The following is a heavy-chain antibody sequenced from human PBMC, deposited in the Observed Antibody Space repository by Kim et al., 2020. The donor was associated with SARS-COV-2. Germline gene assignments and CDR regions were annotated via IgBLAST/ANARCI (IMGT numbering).Heavy chain of an antibody. J-gene: IGHJ4*02. V-gene: IGHV4-31*03. Sequence: SETLSLTCTVSGGSISSGGYYWSWIRQHPGKGLEWIGYIYYSGSTYYNPSLKSRVTISVDTSKNQFSLKLSSVTAADTAVYYCARVPPQLVHFDYWGQGTLVTVSS. D-gene: IGHD6-13*01. CDR3: ARVPPQLVHFDY. CDR2: IYYSGST. CDR1: GGSISSGGYY.